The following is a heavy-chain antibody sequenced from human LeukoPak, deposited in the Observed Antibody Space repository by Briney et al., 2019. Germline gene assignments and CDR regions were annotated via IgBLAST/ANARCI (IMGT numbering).Heavy chain of an antibody. CDR3: ARSQYSSSSRLGYDY. Sequence: PSQTLSLTCAVSGGSISSGGYSWSWIRQPPGKGLEWIGYIYHSGSTNYNPSLKSRVTISVDTSKNQFSLKLSSVTAADTAVYYCARSQYSSSSRLGYDYWGQGTLVTVSS. CDR2: IYHSGST. CDR1: GGSISSGGYS. V-gene: IGHV4-30-2*01. J-gene: IGHJ4*02. D-gene: IGHD6-6*01.